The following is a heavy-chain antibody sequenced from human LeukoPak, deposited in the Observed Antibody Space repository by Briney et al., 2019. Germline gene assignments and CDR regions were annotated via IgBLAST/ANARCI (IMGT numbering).Heavy chain of an antibody. J-gene: IGHJ4*02. Sequence: GGSLRLSCAASGFTFSSYSMNWVRQAPGKGLEWVSYISSSSSTIYYADSVKGRFTISRDNAKNLLHLQMNSLRAEDTAVYYCARDIVATITYFDYWGQGTLVTVSS. CDR1: GFTFSSYS. V-gene: IGHV3-48*01. D-gene: IGHD5-12*01. CDR2: ISSSSSTI. CDR3: ARDIVATITYFDY.